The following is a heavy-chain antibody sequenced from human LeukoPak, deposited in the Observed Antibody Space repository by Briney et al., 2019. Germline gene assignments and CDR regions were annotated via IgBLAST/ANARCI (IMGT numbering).Heavy chain of an antibody. CDR2: IYNSGST. J-gene: IGHJ6*02. D-gene: IGHD4-17*01. V-gene: IGHV4-4*07. CDR3: ARDRATVTTNNYYYGMDV. Sequence: SETLALTCTVSGGSISSYCWSWIRQPAGKGLEWIGRIYNSGSTNYNPSLKSRVTMSVGTSKNQFSLKLSSVTAADTAVYYCARDRATVTTNNYYYGMDVWGQGTTVTVSS. CDR1: GGSISSYC.